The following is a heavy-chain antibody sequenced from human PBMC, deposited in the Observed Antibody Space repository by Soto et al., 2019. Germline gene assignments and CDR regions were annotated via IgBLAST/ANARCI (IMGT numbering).Heavy chain of an antibody. CDR1: GFTFTSSA. V-gene: IGHV1-58*01. Sequence: SVKVSCKASGFTFTSSAVQWVRQARGQRLEWIGWIVVGSGNTNYAQKFQERVTITRDMSTSPAYMELSSLRSEDTAVYYCAADRRTMVRGVIINDYYGMDVWGQGTTVTVSS. CDR3: AADRRTMVRGVIINDYYGMDV. CDR2: IVVGSGNT. D-gene: IGHD3-10*01. J-gene: IGHJ6*02.